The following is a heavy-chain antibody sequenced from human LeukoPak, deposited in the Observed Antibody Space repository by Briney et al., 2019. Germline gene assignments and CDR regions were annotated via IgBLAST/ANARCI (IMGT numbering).Heavy chain of an antibody. CDR3: ASSLTYYGFWSGYRNAFDI. Sequence: SVKVSCKASGGTFSSYAISWVRQAPGQGLEWMGGIIPIFGTANYAQKFQGRVTITTDESTSTAYMELSSLRSEDTAVYYCASSLTYYGFWSGYRNAFDIWGQGTMVTVSS. J-gene: IGHJ3*02. V-gene: IGHV1-69*05. D-gene: IGHD3-3*01. CDR2: IIPIFGTA. CDR1: GGTFSSYA.